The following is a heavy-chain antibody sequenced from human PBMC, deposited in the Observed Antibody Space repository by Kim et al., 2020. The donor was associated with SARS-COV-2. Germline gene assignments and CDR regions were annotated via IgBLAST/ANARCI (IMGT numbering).Heavy chain of an antibody. V-gene: IGHV1-18*01. Sequence: ASVKVSCKASGYTFTSYGISWVRQAPGQGLEWMGCISAYNGNTNYAQKLQGRVTMTTDTSTSTAYMELRSLRSDDTAVYYCARGYPVMMTFGGVIVSPPSGMEGWGQGTTVTGSS. J-gene: IGHJ6*02. CDR1: GYTFTSYG. CDR2: ISAYNGNT. D-gene: IGHD3-16*02. CDR3: ARGYPVMMTFGGVIVSPPSGMEG.